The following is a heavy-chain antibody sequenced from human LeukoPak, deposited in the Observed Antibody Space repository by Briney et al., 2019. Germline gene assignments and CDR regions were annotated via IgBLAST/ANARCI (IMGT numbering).Heavy chain of an antibody. D-gene: IGHD3-22*01. CDR2: ISAYNGNT. V-gene: IGHV1-18*01. Sequence: GASVKVSCKASGYTFTSYGISWVRQAPGQGLEWMGWISAYNGNTNYAQKLQGRVTMTTDTSTSTAYMELRSLRSDDTAVYYCARGLRYYYDSGGYYYFDYWGQGTLVTVSS. J-gene: IGHJ4*02. CDR1: GYTFTSYG. CDR3: ARGLRYYYDSGGYYYFDY.